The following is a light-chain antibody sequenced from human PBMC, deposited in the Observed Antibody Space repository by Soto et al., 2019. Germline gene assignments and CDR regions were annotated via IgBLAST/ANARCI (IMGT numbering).Light chain of an antibody. CDR3: QSYDGSLSAHV. Sequence: QSVLTQAPSVSGAPGQRVTISCTGNSSNIGANYDVHWYRQLPGTAPKLVIFGNTNRPSGVPDRFSGSKSGTSASLAITGLQAEDEADYYCQSYDGSLSAHVFGTGTKVTVL. CDR1: SSNIGANYD. CDR2: GNT. J-gene: IGLJ1*01. V-gene: IGLV1-40*01.